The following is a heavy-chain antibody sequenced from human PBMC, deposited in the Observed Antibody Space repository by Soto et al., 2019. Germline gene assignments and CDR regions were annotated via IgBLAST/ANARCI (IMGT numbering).Heavy chain of an antibody. D-gene: IGHD3-3*01. V-gene: IGHV2-70*01. CDR1: XFSLSTSGMC. Sequence: PTLVNPTXXLTLTCTXXXFSLSTSGMCVSWIRQPPGKALEWLALIDWDDDKYYSTSLKTRLTISKDTSKSQVVLTMTNMDPVDTATYYCAIGFWSGRNNYFDYWGQGTLVTVSS. CDR2: IDWDDDK. J-gene: IGHJ4*02. CDR3: AIGFWSGRNNYFDY.